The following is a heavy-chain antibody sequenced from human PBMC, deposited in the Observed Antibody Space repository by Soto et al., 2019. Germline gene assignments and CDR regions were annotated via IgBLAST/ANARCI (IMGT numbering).Heavy chain of an antibody. D-gene: IGHD2-2*02. J-gene: IGHJ5*02. CDR2: IYYSGST. CDR1: GVSISSGGYY. V-gene: IGHV4-31*03. Sequence: SETLSLTCTVSGVSISSGGYYWSWIRQHPGKGLEWIGYIYYSGSTYYNPSLKSRVTISVDTSKNQFSLKLSSVTAADTAVYYCARERGYCSSTSCYNDHNWFEAWGQGTTFTVSS. CDR3: ARERGYCSSTSCYNDHNWFEA.